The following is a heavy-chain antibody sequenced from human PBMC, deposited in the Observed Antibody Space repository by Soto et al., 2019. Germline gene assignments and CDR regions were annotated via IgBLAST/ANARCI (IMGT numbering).Heavy chain of an antibody. CDR2: ISGSGGST. V-gene: IGHV3-23*01. CDR3: ARELIVVVPSANDY. CDR1: GFTFSSYA. Sequence: EVQLLESGGGMVQPGGSLRLTCAASGFTFSSYAMSWVRQAPGKGLEWVSAISGSGGSTYYADSVKGRFTISRDNSKNTLYQQMNSLRADDTAVYYCARELIVVVPSANDYWGQGTLVTVSS. J-gene: IGHJ4*02. D-gene: IGHD2-2*01.